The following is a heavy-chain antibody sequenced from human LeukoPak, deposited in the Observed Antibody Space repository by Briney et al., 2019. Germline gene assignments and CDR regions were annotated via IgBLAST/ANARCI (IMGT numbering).Heavy chain of an antibody. CDR1: GFTFSNAW. J-gene: IGHJ4*02. CDR3: TTDNNYGDYGLDY. Sequence: GGSLRLSCAASGFTFSNAWMSWVCQAPGKGLEWVGRIKSKTDGGTTDYAAPVKGRFSISRDDSKNTLFLQMSSLKTEDTAVYYCTTDNNYGDYGLDYWGRGTLVTVSS. V-gene: IGHV3-15*05. CDR2: IKSKTDGGTT. D-gene: IGHD4-17*01.